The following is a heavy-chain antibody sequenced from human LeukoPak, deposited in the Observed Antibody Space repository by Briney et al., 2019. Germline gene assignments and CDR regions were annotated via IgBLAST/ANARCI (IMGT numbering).Heavy chain of an antibody. CDR1: GFTFITYG. CDR3: ASTNYRGGSTGYNWFDP. Sequence: GGPLGPSWAASGFTFITYGMNWVRQAPAKGLGWVPVISYDGRNEYYADSVKGRFTISRDNSKNTLYLQMDSLRAEDTAVYYCASTNYRGGSTGYNWFDPWGQGTLVTVSS. CDR2: ISYDGRNE. V-gene: IGHV3-30*03. J-gene: IGHJ5*02. D-gene: IGHD1-26*01.